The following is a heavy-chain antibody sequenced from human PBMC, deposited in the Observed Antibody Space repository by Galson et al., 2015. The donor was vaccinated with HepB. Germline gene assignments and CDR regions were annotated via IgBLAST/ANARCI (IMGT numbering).Heavy chain of an antibody. J-gene: IGHJ4*02. V-gene: IGHV3-30*18. Sequence: SLRLSCAASGFTFSNYGMHWVRQAPGKGLEWVAVISYDGSNKYYADSVKGRFTISRDSSKNTLYLQMNSLRAEDTALYYCAKDPYLYSALAGTMAGFDYWGQGTRVTVSS. CDR2: ISYDGSNK. CDR1: GFTFSNYG. D-gene: IGHD6-19*01. CDR3: AKDPYLYSALAGTMAGFDY.